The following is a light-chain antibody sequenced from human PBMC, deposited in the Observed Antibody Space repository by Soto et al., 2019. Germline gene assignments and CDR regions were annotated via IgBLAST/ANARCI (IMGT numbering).Light chain of an antibody. Sequence: QSVLTQPRSVSGSPGQSVAISCTGTSSDVGGYNYVAWYQQHPGKAPKLMIYDVNRRPSGVPDRFSGSKSGNTASLTISGIQSEDEADYYWSSYADIYTYVFGTGTKVTVL. CDR1: SSDVGGYNY. CDR3: SSYADIYTYV. V-gene: IGLV2-11*01. J-gene: IGLJ1*01. CDR2: DVN.